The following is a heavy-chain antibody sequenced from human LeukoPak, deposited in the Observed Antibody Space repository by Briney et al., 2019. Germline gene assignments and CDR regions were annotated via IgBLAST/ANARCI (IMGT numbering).Heavy chain of an antibody. CDR3: ARVGCSGGSCYRLRYYMDV. D-gene: IGHD2-15*01. J-gene: IGHJ6*03. CDR1: GGSISSYY. Sequence: SETLSLTCTVSGGSISSYYWGWIRQPPGKGLEWIGSIYYSGSTYCKPSLKSRLTISVDTSKNQFSLNLSSVTAADTAVYYCARVGCSGGSCYRLRYYMDVWGKGTTVTVSS. CDR2: IYYSGST. V-gene: IGHV4-39*07.